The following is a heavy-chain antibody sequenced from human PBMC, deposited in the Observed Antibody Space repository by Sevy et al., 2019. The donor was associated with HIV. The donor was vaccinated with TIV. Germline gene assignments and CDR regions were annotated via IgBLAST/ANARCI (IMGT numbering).Heavy chain of an antibody. D-gene: IGHD3-22*01. CDR1: GFTVSGNY. Sequence: GGSLRLSCEASGFTVSGNYMAWVRLAPGKGLEWVSLIDSGGSTYYADSVKGRLTISRDNAKNTLYLQMNPLRAEDTAVYFCARDGYYDASGYYYYYYGMDVWGQGTTVTVSS. CDR3: ARDGYYDASGYYYYYYGMDV. J-gene: IGHJ6*02. CDR2: IDSGGST. V-gene: IGHV3-66*01.